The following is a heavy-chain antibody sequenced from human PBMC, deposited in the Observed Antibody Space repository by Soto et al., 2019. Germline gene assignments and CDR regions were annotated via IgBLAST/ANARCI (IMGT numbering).Heavy chain of an antibody. J-gene: IGHJ4*02. V-gene: IGHV3-21*01. D-gene: IGHD7-27*01. Sequence: EVQLVESGGGLVKPGESLRLSFTASGCNFGAFSLSWVRQAPGKGLEWVSSIYPTSTEIHYADSVEGRFSVYRDSTKNSLYLQMISLRFEDTGVYYCARDYLTGDPREAFDSWGQGTLVTVSS. CDR2: IYPTSTEI. CDR1: GCNFGAFS. CDR3: ARDYLTGDPREAFDS.